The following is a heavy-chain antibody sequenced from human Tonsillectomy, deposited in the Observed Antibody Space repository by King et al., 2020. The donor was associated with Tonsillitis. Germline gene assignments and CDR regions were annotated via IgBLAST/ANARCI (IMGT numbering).Heavy chain of an antibody. Sequence: VQLVESGGGLVQPGGSLRLSCAASGFTFSSYAMSCVRQAPGKGLEWVLSISGSGGRTYYADSVKSRFTISRDNSKNTRYLQMNSRRAEDTAVYYCANDQERDYDFWSGYSVCDYWGQGTLVTVSS. CDR3: ANDQERDYDFWSGYSVCDY. CDR1: GFTFSSYA. V-gene: IGHV3-23*04. J-gene: IGHJ4*02. D-gene: IGHD3-3*01. CDR2: ISGSGGRT.